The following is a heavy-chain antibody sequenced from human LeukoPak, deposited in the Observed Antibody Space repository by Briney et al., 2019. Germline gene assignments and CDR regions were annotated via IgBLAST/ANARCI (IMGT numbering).Heavy chain of an antibody. J-gene: IGHJ4*02. D-gene: IGHD1-14*01. CDR3: ARGEPSTFDY. Sequence: GGSLRLSCAASGFTFSSYAMHWVRQAPGKGLEWVAVISYDGSNKYYADSVKGRFTISRDNSKNTLYLQMNSLRAEDTAVYYCARGEPSTFDYWGQGTLVTVSS. CDR2: ISYDGSNK. CDR1: GFTFSSYA. V-gene: IGHV3-30-3*01.